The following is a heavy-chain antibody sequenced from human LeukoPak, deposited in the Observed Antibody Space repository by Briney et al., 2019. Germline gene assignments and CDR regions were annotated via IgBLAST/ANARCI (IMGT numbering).Heavy chain of an antibody. CDR1: GASISSYY. J-gene: IGHJ4*02. V-gene: IGHV4-59*01. CDR2: IYYSGST. Sequence: PSETLSLTCTVSGASISSYYWSWLRQPPGKGLEWIGYIYYSGSTNYNPSLKSRVTISVDTSKNQFSLRLSSVIAADTAVYYCARADYYGSGSYHLDFDYWGQGTLVTVSS. D-gene: IGHD3-10*01. CDR3: ARADYYGSGSYHLDFDY.